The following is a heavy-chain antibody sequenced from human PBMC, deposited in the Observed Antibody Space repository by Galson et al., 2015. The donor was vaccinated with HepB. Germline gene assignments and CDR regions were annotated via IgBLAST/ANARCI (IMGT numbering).Heavy chain of an antibody. D-gene: IGHD6-19*01. CDR3: ARGTGWSPEGY. J-gene: IGHJ4*02. V-gene: IGHV4-61*02. CDR1: GASVNNGLYS. CDR2: TYFSGTT. Sequence: TLSLTCSVSGASVNNGLYSWTWIRQPAGKGLEWIGRTYFSGTTDYNPSLKARVSISIDTSKHQFSLSLTAVTAADTAVYYCARGTGWSPEGYWGQGILVAVSS.